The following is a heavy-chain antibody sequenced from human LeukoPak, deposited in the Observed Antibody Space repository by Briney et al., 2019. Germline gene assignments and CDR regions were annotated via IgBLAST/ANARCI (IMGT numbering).Heavy chain of an antibody. Sequence: PGGSLRLSCAASEFTFTNYALSWVRRAPGKGLEWVSAISGSGDSPYYADSVKGRFTISRDNSKNTLFLQMTSLRAEDTAVYYCARDVAPRPYYYMDVWGRGTTVTVSS. CDR3: ARDVAPRPYYYMDV. V-gene: IGHV3-23*01. J-gene: IGHJ6*03. CDR2: ISGSGDSP. CDR1: EFTFTNYA. D-gene: IGHD6-6*01.